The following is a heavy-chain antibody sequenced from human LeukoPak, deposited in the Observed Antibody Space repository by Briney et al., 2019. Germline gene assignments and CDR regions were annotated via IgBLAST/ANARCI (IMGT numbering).Heavy chain of an antibody. J-gene: IGHJ5*02. CDR1: GYTFTGHY. V-gene: IGHV1-2*02. CDR3: ARDRITTRNWFDP. D-gene: IGHD3-10*01. CDR2: INPNSGGT. Sequence: ASVKVSCKASGYTFTGHYMHWVRQAPGQGLEWMGWINPNSGGTNYAQKFQGRVTMTRDTSISTAYMELSRLRSDDTAVYYCARDRITTRNWFDPWGQGTLVTVSS.